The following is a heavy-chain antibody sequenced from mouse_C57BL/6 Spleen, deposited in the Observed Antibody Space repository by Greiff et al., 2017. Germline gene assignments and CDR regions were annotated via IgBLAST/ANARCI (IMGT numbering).Heavy chain of an antibody. CDR3: ARVWNDGPNGGFFDV. CDR1: GYAFSSSW. J-gene: IGHJ1*03. CDR2: IYPGDGDT. V-gene: IGHV1-82*01. Sequence: QVQLKQSGPELVKPGASVKISCKASGYAFSSSWMNWVKQRPGKGLEWIGRIYPGDGDTNYNGKFKGKATLTADKSSSTAYMQLSSLTSEDSAVYFCARVWNDGPNGGFFDVWGTGTTVTVSS. D-gene: IGHD2-3*01.